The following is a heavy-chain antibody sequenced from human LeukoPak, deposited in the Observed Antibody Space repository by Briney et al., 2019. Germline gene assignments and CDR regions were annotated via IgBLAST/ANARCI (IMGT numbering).Heavy chain of an antibody. Sequence: GGSLRLSCAASGFTVSSNYMSWVRQAPGKGLEWVSVIYSGGSTYYADSVKGRFTISRDNSKNTLYLQMNSLRAEDTAVYYCASFAGSSSWFLAPNDYWGQGTLVTVSS. J-gene: IGHJ4*02. CDR2: IYSGGST. V-gene: IGHV3-53*01. CDR1: GFTVSSNY. CDR3: ASFAGSSSWFLAPNDY. D-gene: IGHD6-13*01.